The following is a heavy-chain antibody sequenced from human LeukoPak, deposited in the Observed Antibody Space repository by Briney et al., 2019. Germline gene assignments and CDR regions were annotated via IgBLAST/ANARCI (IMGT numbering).Heavy chain of an antibody. Sequence: SETLSLTCAVYGGSFSGYYWSWIRHPPGKGLEWVGEINHSGSTNYNPSLKSRVTISVDTSKTQFSLKLSFVTAAATAVYYCARHVPRLAPNFDYWGQGTLVTVSS. V-gene: IGHV4-34*01. CDR1: GGSFSGYY. CDR3: ARHVPRLAPNFDY. CDR2: INHSGST. D-gene: IGHD5-12*01. J-gene: IGHJ4*02.